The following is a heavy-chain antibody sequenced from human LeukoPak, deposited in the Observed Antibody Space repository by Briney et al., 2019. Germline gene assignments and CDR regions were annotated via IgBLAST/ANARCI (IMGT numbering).Heavy chain of an antibody. CDR1: GFTFSSYE. Sequence: TGGSLRLSCTASGFTFSSYEMNWVRQAPGKGLEWVSYISSSGSTIYYADSVKGRCTISRDNAKNSLYLQMNSLRAEDTAVYYCARDTRPTDRSGYYHPDYFDYWGQGTLVTVSS. CDR2: ISSSGSTI. V-gene: IGHV3-48*03. D-gene: IGHD3-22*01. CDR3: ARDTRPTDRSGYYHPDYFDY. J-gene: IGHJ4*02.